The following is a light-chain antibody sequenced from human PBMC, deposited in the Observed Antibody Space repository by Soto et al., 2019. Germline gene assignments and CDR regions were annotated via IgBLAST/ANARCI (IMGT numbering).Light chain of an antibody. CDR1: QSVKSSY. CDR2: XXS. CDR3: QQYASSPGT. Sequence: EIVLTQSPGTLSLAPGEGATLSCRASQSVKSSYLAWYQQKPGQAPKXLXXXXSNRATGIPHRLRGGRSGTDFTLTISSLEPEDFAVYYCQQYASSPGTFGQGTKGDIK. V-gene: IGKV3-20*01. J-gene: IGKJ1*01.